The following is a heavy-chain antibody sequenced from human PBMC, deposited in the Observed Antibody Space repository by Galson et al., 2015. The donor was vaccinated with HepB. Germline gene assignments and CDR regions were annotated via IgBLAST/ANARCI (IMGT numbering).Heavy chain of an antibody. CDR1: GGTFSSYA. D-gene: IGHD3-3*01. CDR3: ARSSHDFWSGSPGGHYYYYGMDV. V-gene: IGHV1-69*13. Sequence: SVKVSCKASGGTFSSYAISWVRQAPGQGLEWMGGIIPIFGTANYAQKFQGRVTITADESTSTAYMELSSLRSEDTAVYYCARSSHDFWSGSPGGHYYYYGMDVWGQGATVTVSS. J-gene: IGHJ6*02. CDR2: IIPIFGTA.